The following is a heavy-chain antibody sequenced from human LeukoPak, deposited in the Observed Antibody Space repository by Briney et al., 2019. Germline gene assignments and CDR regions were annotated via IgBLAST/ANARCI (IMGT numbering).Heavy chain of an antibody. CDR1: GFTFGSYG. CDR2: ITPNADRT. CDR3: AIMHGYYDGSGYWVQ. D-gene: IGHD3-22*01. V-gene: IGHV3-23*01. Sequence: GGSLRLSCAASGFTFGSYGMSWVRQAPGKGLEWVSFITPNADRTSYADSVEGRFTISRDDPRNTLYMQMNSLRDEDTAVYYCAIMHGYYDGSGYWVQWGQGTLVTVSS. J-gene: IGHJ1*01.